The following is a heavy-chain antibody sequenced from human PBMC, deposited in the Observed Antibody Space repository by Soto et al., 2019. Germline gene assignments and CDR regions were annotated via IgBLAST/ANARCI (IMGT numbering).Heavy chain of an antibody. CDR3: ARGYAAKNLYYYYYGMDV. CDR2: IYYSGST. V-gene: IGHV4-61*01. J-gene: IGHJ6*02. D-gene: IGHD5-18*01. Sequence: PSETLSLTCTVSGGSVSSGSYYWIWIRQPPGKGLEWIGYIYYSGSTNYNPSLKSRVTISVDTSKNQFSLKLSSVTAADTAVYYCARGYAAKNLYYYYYGMDVWGQGTTVTVSS. CDR1: GGSVSSGSYY.